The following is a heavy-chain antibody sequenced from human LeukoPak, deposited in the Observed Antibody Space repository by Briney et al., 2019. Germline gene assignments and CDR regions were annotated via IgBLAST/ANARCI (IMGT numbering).Heavy chain of an antibody. V-gene: IGHV3-66*02. D-gene: IGHD6-13*01. CDR1: GFTVSSNY. CDR2: IYSGGST. J-gene: IGHJ4*02. Sequence: GGSLRLSYAASGFTVSSNYMSWVRQAPGKGLEWVSVIYSGGSTYYADSVKGRFTISRDNSKNTLYLQMNSLRAEDTAVYYSARGSGSSSPTDYWGQGTLVTVSS. CDR3: ARGSGSSSPTDY.